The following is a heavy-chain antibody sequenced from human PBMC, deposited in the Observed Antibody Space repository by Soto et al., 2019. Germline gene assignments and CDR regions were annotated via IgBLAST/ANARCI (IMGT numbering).Heavy chain of an antibody. CDR1: GGTFSSYA. J-gene: IGHJ6*02. Sequence: SVKVSCKASGGTFSSYAISWVRQAPGQGLEWMGGIIPIFGTANYAQKFQGRVTITADKSTSTAYMGLSSLRSEDTAVYYCAAGSPRYCSSTSCYRGPRNYYYGMDVWGQGTTVTVSS. CDR3: AAGSPRYCSSTSCYRGPRNYYYGMDV. V-gene: IGHV1-69*06. D-gene: IGHD2-2*01. CDR2: IIPIFGTA.